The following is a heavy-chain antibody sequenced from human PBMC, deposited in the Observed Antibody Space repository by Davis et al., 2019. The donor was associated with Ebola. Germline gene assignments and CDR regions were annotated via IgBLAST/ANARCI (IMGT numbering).Heavy chain of an antibody. J-gene: IGHJ3*02. Sequence: GESLKISCAASEFNFNTYWMSWVRQAPGKGLEWVANINQDGSEKYYVDSVKGRFTISRDNAKNSLYLQMNSLRAEDTAVYYCARGGSGTIFGVVMHDAFDIWGQGTMVTVSS. CDR1: EFNFNTYW. CDR2: INQDGSEK. CDR3: ARGGSGTIFGVVMHDAFDI. V-gene: IGHV3-7*03. D-gene: IGHD3-3*01.